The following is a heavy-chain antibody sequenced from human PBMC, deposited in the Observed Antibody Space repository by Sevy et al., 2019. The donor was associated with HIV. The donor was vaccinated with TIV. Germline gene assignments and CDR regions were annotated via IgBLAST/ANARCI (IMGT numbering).Heavy chain of an antibody. CDR1: GFTFNNAW. D-gene: IGHD3-10*01. J-gene: IGHJ4*02. Sequence: GGSLRLSCAASGFTFNNAWMSWVRQVPGKGLEWIGRIKSDSDGGTSDYAAPVKGRFIISRDDSINTLYLQMNSLKNEDAAVYYCTVVPRGTLRSHFDSWGQGTLVTVSS. CDR2: IKSDSDGGTS. V-gene: IGHV3-15*01. CDR3: TVVPRGTLRSHFDS.